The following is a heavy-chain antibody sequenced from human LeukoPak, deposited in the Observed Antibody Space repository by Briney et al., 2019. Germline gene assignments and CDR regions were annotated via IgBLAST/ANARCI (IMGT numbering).Heavy chain of an antibody. Sequence: SETLSLTCAVYGGSFSGYYWSWIRQPPGKGLEWIGEINHSGSTNYNPSLKSRVTISVDTSKNQFSLKLSSVTAADTAVYYCARGYPHDYGDYSPYDYWGQGTLVTVSS. CDR1: GGSFSGYY. D-gene: IGHD4-17*01. V-gene: IGHV4-34*01. J-gene: IGHJ4*02. CDR3: ARGYPHDYGDYSPYDY. CDR2: INHSGST.